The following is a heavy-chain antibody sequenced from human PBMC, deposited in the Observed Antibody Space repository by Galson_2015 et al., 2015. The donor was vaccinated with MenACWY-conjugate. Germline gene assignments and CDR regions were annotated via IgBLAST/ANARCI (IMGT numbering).Heavy chain of an antibody. CDR2: ISGSGGST. J-gene: IGHJ4*02. D-gene: IGHD2-15*01. V-gene: IGHV3-23*01. CDR1: GFTFSSYA. CDR3: ASPRPVNELAAADFDS. Sequence: SLRLSCAASGFTFSSYAMSWVRQAPGKGLEWVSAISGSGGSTYYADSVTGRFTIYRDNSKNTLYLQMNSLRAEDTAVYYCASPRPVNELAAADFDSWGQGTLVTVSS.